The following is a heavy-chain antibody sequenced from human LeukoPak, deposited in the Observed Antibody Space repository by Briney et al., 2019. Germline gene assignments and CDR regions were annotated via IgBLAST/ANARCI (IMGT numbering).Heavy chain of an antibody. J-gene: IGHJ4*02. CDR1: GFTFDDYA. Sequence: PGGSLRLSCAASGFTFDDYAMHWVRQAPGKGLEWVALISGDGGSTYYADSVKGRFTISRDNSKNSLYLQINSLRTEDTALYYCAKGYDFWSGYPDFGGWGQGTLVTVSS. V-gene: IGHV3-43*02. CDR3: AKGYDFWSGYPDFGG. D-gene: IGHD3-3*01. CDR2: ISGDGGST.